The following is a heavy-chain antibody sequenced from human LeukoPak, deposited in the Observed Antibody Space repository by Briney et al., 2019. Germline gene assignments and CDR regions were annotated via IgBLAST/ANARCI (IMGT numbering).Heavy chain of an antibody. V-gene: IGHV3-15*01. CDR3: TTVSAGYYMFDH. Sequence: PGGSLRLSCAASGFTFSDVWMSWVSQAPGKGLEWVGRIRIKADGGTIDYAACVKDRFTISRDDSKNMLYLQMNSLKTEDTAVYYCTTVSAGYYMFDHWGQGTLVAVSS. D-gene: IGHD3-9*01. CDR2: IRIKADGGTI. J-gene: IGHJ4*02. CDR1: GFTFSDVW.